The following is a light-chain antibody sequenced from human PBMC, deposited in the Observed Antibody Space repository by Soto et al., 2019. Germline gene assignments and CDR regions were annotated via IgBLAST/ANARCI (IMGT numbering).Light chain of an antibody. Sequence: EIVLTQSPGTLSLSPGERATLSCRASHSVSSSYLAWYQQKPDQAPRLLIYGASSRATGIPDRFSGSGSGTDFTLTISRLEPEDFAVYYCQQFDTSPQSTVGQGTRLEIK. J-gene: IGKJ5*01. CDR2: GAS. CDR1: HSVSSSY. V-gene: IGKV3-20*01. CDR3: QQFDTSPQST.